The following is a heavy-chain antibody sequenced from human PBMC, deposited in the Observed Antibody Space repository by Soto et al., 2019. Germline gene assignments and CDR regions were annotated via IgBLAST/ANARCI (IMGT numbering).Heavy chain of an antibody. CDR1: GGTFSSYT. D-gene: IGHD6-19*01. Sequence: ASVKVSCKASGGTFSSYTISWVRQAPGQGLEWMGRIIPILGIANYAQKFQGRVTITADKSTSTAYMELSSLGSEDTAVYYCARDVIAVAGRGYFDYWGQGTLVTVSS. CDR2: IIPILGIA. V-gene: IGHV1-69*04. CDR3: ARDVIAVAGRGYFDY. J-gene: IGHJ4*02.